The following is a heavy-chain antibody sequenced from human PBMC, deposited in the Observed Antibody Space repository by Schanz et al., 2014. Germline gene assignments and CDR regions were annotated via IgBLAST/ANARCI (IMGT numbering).Heavy chain of an antibody. CDR1: GFIFGSSV. J-gene: IGHJ4*02. D-gene: IGHD6-13*01. CDR2: ITGASDHI. Sequence: EVQLVESGGGVVQPGRSLRLSCAASGFIFGSSVMAWVRQAPGKGLEWVSGITGASDHIDYAESVKGRFTISRDNSKSTLYLQMSSLRAEDTAVYYCAKSQGSSFDSWGQGALVTVSS. CDR3: AKSQGSSFDS. V-gene: IGHV3-23*04.